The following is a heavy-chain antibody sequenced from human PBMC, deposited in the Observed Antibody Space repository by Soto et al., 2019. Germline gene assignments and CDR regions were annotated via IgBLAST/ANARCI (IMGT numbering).Heavy chain of an antibody. CDR1: GFTFSSYA. D-gene: IGHD3-10*01. Sequence: QVQLVESGGGVVQPGRSLRLSCAASGFTFSSYAMHWVRQAPGKGLEWVAVISYDGSNKYYADSVKGRFTISRDNSKNPLYLQMNSLRAEDTAVYYCARGPITMVRGVILYYFDYWGQGTLVTVSS. V-gene: IGHV3-30-3*01. CDR3: ARGPITMVRGVILYYFDY. CDR2: ISYDGSNK. J-gene: IGHJ4*02.